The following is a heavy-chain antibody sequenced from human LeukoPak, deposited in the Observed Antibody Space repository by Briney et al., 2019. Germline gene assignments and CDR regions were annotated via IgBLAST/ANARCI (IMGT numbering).Heavy chain of an antibody. CDR3: ARGVAAIDWFDP. Sequence: PSETLSLTCAVYGGSFSGYYWSWIRQPPGKGLEWIGEINHSGSTNYNPSLKSRVTISVDTSKNQFSLKLSSVTAADTAVYYCARGVAAIDWFDPWGREPWSPSPQ. D-gene: IGHD2-15*01. J-gene: IGHJ5*02. V-gene: IGHV4-34*01. CDR2: INHSGST. CDR1: GGSFSGYY.